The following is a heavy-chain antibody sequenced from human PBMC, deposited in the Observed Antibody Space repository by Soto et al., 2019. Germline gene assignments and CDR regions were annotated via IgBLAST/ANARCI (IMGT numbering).Heavy chain of an antibody. J-gene: IGHJ4*02. Sequence: PGGSLRLSCAASGFTFSNSWMNWVRQAPGKGLEWVARIKSKSDGGAADYAAPVKGRFTISRDDSKNTLFLEMNSLKSEDTAVYSCTTEKGSAPVNLDYWGQGTLVTVSS. CDR1: GFTFSNSW. CDR3: TTEKGSAPVNLDY. V-gene: IGHV3-15*07. D-gene: IGHD3-10*01. CDR2: IKSKSDGGAA.